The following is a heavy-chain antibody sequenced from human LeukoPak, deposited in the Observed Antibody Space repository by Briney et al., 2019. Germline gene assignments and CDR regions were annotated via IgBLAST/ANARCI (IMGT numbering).Heavy chain of an antibody. J-gene: IGHJ4*02. Sequence: SETLSLTCTVSGYSISSGYYWGWIRQPPGKGLEWIGSIYYSGSTYYNPSLKSRVTISVDTSKNQFSLKLSSVTAADTAVYYCARDERYWGQGTLVTVSS. V-gene: IGHV4-38-2*02. CDR2: IYYSGST. CDR1: GYSISSGYY. D-gene: IGHD1-1*01. CDR3: ARDERY.